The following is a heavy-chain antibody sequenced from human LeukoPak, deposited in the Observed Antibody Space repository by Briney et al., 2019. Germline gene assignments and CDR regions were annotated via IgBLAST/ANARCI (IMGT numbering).Heavy chain of an antibody. CDR3: ARDIGYSAHKEDY. V-gene: IGHV3-74*01. J-gene: IGHJ4*02. D-gene: IGHD5-12*01. CDR2: INTDGSST. CDR1: GFSFTSYW. Sequence: PGGSLRLSCAASGFSFTSYWMHWVRQAPGKGLVWVSHINTDGSSTTYADSVKGRFSISRDNAKNTLYLQMNSLRVEDTAEYYCARDIGYSAHKEDYWGQGTLVTVSS.